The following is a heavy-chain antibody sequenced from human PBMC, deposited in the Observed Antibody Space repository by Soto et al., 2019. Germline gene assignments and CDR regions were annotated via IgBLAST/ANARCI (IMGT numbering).Heavy chain of an antibody. CDR3: ARGLRGVLDY. Sequence: GSLRLSCVASGFNFGNFGMHWVRQAPGKGLEWLTVISNDENIKQDSVRGRFAIARDNPKNTLYLHLTSLRAEDTAIYYCARGLRGVLDYWGQGTLVTVSS. J-gene: IGHJ4*02. CDR2: ISNDENIK. V-gene: IGHV3-33*01. D-gene: IGHD5-12*01. CDR1: GFNFGNFG.